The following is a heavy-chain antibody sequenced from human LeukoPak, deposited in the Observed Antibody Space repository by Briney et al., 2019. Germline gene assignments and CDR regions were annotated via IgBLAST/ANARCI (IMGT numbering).Heavy chain of an antibody. J-gene: IGHJ4*02. V-gene: IGHV3-30*04. CDR1: GFTFSSYA. CDR3: AREHDYGDYGTFDY. D-gene: IGHD4-17*01. Sequence: GGSLRLSCAASGFTFSSYAMHWVRQAPGKGLEWVAVISYDGSNKYYADSVKGRFTISRDNSKNTLYLQMNSLRAEDTAVYYCAREHDYGDYGTFDYWGQGTLVTVSP. CDR2: ISYDGSNK.